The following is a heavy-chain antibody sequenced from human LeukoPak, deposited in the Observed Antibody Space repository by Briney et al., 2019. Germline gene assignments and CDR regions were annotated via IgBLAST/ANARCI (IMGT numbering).Heavy chain of an antibody. D-gene: IGHD3-16*01. CDR3: ATGGGGYYFDY. CDR1: GGTFSSYA. CDR2: IIPIFGTA. J-gene: IGHJ4*02. Sequence: ASVKVSCKASGGTFSSYAISWVRQAPGQGLEWMGGIIPIFGTANYAQKFQGRVTITTDESTSTAYMELSSLRSGDTAVYYCATGGGGYYFDYWGQGTLVTVSS. V-gene: IGHV1-69*05.